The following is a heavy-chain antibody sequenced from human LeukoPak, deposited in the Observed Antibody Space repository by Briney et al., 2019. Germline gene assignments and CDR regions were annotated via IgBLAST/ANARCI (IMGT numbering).Heavy chain of an antibody. Sequence: GGSLRLSCAASGFTFSDYYMSWIRQAPGKGLEWVSNIGTSSTTIYYADSVKGRFTISRDNAKNSLYLQMNSLRPEDTAFYYCSKDIKMRSPKRSSTNCFQYCFDYWGQGTLVTVSS. J-gene: IGHJ4*02. CDR3: SKDIKMRSPKRSSTNCFQYCFDY. D-gene: IGHD2-2*01. V-gene: IGHV3-11*01. CDR1: GFTFSDYY. CDR2: IGTSSTTI.